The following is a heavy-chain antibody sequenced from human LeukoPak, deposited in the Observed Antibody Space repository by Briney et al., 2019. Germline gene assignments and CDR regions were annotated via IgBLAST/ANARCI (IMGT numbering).Heavy chain of an antibody. V-gene: IGHV3-23*01. Sequence: GSLRLSCAASGFTFSSYAMSWVRQAPGKGLEWVSAISGSGGSTYYADSVKGRLTISRDNSKNTLYLQMNSLRAEDTAVYYCAKAGSSSWDPLDYWGQGTLVTVSS. D-gene: IGHD6-13*01. CDR3: AKAGSSSWDPLDY. CDR2: ISGSGGST. CDR1: GFTFSSYA. J-gene: IGHJ4*02.